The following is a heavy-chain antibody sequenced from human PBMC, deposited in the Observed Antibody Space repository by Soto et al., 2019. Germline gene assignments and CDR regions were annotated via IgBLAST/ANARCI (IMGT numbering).Heavy chain of an antibody. V-gene: IGHV1-69*13. J-gene: IGHJ6*02. CDR2: IIPIFGTA. CDR3: ARRYYGSGCYPSLNYYYYYGMDV. CDR1: GGTFSSYA. D-gene: IGHD3-10*01. Sequence: GASVKVSCKASGGTFSSYAISWVRQAPGQGLEWMGGIIPIFGTANYAQKFQGRVTITADESTSTAYMELSSLRSEDTAVYYCARRYYGSGCYPSLNYYYYYGMDVWGQGTTVTVSS.